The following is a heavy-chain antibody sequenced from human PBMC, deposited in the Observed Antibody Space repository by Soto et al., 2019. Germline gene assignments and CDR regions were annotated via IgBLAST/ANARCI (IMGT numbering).Heavy chain of an antibody. CDR2: ISSSSSYI. J-gene: IGHJ4*02. D-gene: IGHD6-19*01. CDR1: GFIFSRSA. V-gene: IGHV3-21*01. Sequence: PGGYLRLSCAASGFIFSRSAMNWVRQAPGKGLEWVSSISSSSSYIYYADSVKGRFTISRDNAKNSLYLQMNSLRAEDTAVYYCARINSGWGPLSPYPFDYWGPGALVTVSS. CDR3: ARINSGWGPLSPYPFDY.